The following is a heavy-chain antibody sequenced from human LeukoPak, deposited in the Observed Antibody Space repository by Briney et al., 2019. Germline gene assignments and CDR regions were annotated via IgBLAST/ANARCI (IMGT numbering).Heavy chain of an antibody. CDR2: ISGSGGGT. J-gene: IGHJ1*01. CDR3: ANVEYSSNIPQH. CDR1: GFIFSGSA. V-gene: IGHV3-23*01. D-gene: IGHD6-6*01. Sequence: PGGSLRLSCAASGFIFSGSAMSWVRQAPGKGLEWVAAISGSGGGTYYAESLKGGFTTSRDNSQNTQYLQMNSLRAEDTAVYYCANVEYSSNIPQHWGQGTLVTVSS.